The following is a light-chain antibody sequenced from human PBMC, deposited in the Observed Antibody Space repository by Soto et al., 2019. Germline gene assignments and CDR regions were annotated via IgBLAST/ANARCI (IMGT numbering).Light chain of an antibody. V-gene: IGKV3-20*01. CDR1: QSVAANY. J-gene: IGKJ3*01. Sequence: EVVLTQSPGTLSLSPGERATLSCRASQSVAANYLAWYQQKRGQAPRLLIYGASSRATGIPDRFSGSGSGTDFPLTISRLEPEDFSVYYCHQYGTAHLTFGPGTKVDIK. CDR2: GAS. CDR3: HQYGTAHLT.